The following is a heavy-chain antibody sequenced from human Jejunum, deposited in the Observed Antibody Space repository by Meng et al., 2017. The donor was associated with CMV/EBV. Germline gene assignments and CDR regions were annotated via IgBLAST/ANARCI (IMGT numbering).Heavy chain of an antibody. Sequence: VSGGSISNYYWSWIRQSPGKGLEWIGYIHSSGPTRYNPSLKSRVSMSLDTSKNRFSLKLTSVTAADTAVYYCARDRGYSHGYELAYWGQGTLVTVSS. V-gene: IGHV4-59*01. D-gene: IGHD5-12*01. CDR2: IHSSGPT. CDR3: ARDRGYSHGYELAY. J-gene: IGHJ4*02. CDR1: GGSISNYY.